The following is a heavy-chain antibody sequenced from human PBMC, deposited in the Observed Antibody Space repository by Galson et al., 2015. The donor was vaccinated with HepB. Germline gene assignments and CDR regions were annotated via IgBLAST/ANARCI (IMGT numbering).Heavy chain of an antibody. V-gene: IGHV3-23*01. J-gene: IGHJ5*02. CDR1: GFTFSNYA. Sequence: SLRLSCAASGFTFSNYAMSWVRQAPGKGLEWVSSITGSGGTTYYADSVKGRFTISRDNSKNTLYLQMKSLRAVDTAIYYCAKDPLWGSGRYGFDPWGQGTLVTVSS. D-gene: IGHD6-19*01. CDR3: AKDPLWGSGRYGFDP. CDR2: ITGSGGTT.